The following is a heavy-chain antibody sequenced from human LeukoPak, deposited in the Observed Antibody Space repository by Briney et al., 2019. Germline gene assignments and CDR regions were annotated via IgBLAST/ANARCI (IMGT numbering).Heavy chain of an antibody. Sequence: SETLSLTCTVSGGSISSYYWSWIRQPAGKGLEWIGRIYTSGSTNYNPSLKSRVTISVDTSKNQFSLKLSSVTAADTAVYYCARAGGSSTSLAFDYWGQGTLVTVSS. CDR2: IYTSGST. CDR1: GGSISSYY. V-gene: IGHV4-4*07. J-gene: IGHJ4*02. D-gene: IGHD2-2*01. CDR3: ARAGGSSTSLAFDY.